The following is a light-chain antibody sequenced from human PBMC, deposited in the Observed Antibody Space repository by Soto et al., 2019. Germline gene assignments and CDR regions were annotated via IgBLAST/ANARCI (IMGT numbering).Light chain of an antibody. V-gene: IGKV3-15*01. J-gene: IGKJ4*01. Sequence: DIILTQSPATLSVSPGERATLSCRASRSVSTNLAWYQYKLGQAPRLLIYGASTRVTGIPARFSGSGSGTDFTLTISYRKSEDLGFDYCQQYDKSLPPVTFGGGTKVEI. CDR3: QQYDKSLPPVT. CDR1: RSVSTN. CDR2: GAS.